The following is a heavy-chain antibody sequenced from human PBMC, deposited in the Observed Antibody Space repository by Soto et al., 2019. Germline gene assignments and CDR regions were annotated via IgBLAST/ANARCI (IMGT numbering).Heavy chain of an antibody. J-gene: IGHJ4*01. CDR2: IKSKTDGGTT. D-gene: IGHD3-22*01. Sequence: SLRLSCAVGGYSFSNAWLNRFRKAPEKGLEWVGRIKSKTDGGTTNYAAPVKGRFAISRDDSKNILYLQMNSLKIEDTAVYYCTTDSYSTIIVVRFDYWGHGTLVTVSS. CDR1: GYSFSNAW. CDR3: TTDSYSTIIVVRFDY. V-gene: IGHV3-15*07.